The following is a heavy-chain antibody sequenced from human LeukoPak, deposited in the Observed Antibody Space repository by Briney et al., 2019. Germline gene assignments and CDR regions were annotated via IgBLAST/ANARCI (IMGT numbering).Heavy chain of an antibody. CDR2: ISSSSTNTL. V-gene: IGHV3-21*05. CDR3: ASLDCTTTSCSDY. Sequence: GGSLRLSCAASGFTFSRNNMNWVRQAPGKGLEWVSYISSSSTNTLYDADSVKGRFTISRDNAKNSLYLQMNSLRAEDTAVYYCASLDCTTTSCSDYWGQGTLVTVSS. J-gene: IGHJ4*02. D-gene: IGHD2-2*01. CDR1: GFTFSRNN.